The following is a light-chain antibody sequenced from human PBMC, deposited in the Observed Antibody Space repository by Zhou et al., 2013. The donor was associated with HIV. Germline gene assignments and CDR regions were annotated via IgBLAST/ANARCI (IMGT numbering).Light chain of an antibody. CDR2: GAS. J-gene: IGKJ2*01. CDR3: QQYGNSPMYT. Sequence: EIVLTQSPGTLSLSPGEGATLSCRASHTISANYLAWYQQKPGQAPRLLVYGASSRATAIPDRFSGSGSGTDFTLTISRLEPEDFAVYFCQQYGNSPMYTFGQGTKLEIK. V-gene: IGKV3-20*01. CDR1: HTISANY.